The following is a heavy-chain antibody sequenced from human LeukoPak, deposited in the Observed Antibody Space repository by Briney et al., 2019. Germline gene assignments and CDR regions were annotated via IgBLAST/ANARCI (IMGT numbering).Heavy chain of an antibody. CDR2: ISSSSSYI. CDR1: GFTFSDYY. J-gene: IGHJ4*02. Sequence: GGSLRLSCAASGFTFSDYYMSWIRQAPGKGLEWVSSISSSSSYIYYADSVKGRFTISRDNAKNSLYLQMNSLRAEDTAVYYCASAGYSSSWYNVYWGQGTLVTVSS. D-gene: IGHD6-13*01. V-gene: IGHV3-11*06. CDR3: ASAGYSSSWYNVY.